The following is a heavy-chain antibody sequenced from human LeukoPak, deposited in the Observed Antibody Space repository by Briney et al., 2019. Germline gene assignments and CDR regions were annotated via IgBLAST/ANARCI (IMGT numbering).Heavy chain of an antibody. J-gene: IGHJ6*02. V-gene: IGHV3-33*06. CDR2: IWYDGSNK. CDR3: ANEGTRSGAVAEYGMDV. D-gene: IGHD6-19*01. Sequence: PGRSLRLSCAASGFTFSSYGMHWVRQAPGKGLEWVAVIWYDGSNKYYADSVKGRFTISRDNSKNTLYLQMNSLRAEDTAVYYCANEGTRSGAVAEYGMDVWGQGTTVTVSS. CDR1: GFTFSSYG.